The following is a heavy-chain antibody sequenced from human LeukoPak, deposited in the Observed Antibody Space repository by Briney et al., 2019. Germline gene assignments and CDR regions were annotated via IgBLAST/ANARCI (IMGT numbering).Heavy chain of an antibody. CDR3: ARRKFLGWFDP. D-gene: IGHD7-27*01. CDR1: GYIFTTYD. Sequence: ASVKVSCKASGYIFTTYDIGWVRQATGQGLEWMGWLNPNSGNAGYAQKFQGRVTIPRNTSISTAYMELSNLRSDDTAIYYCARRKFLGWFDPWGQGTLVTVSS. CDR2: LNPNSGNA. J-gene: IGHJ5*02. V-gene: IGHV1-8*03.